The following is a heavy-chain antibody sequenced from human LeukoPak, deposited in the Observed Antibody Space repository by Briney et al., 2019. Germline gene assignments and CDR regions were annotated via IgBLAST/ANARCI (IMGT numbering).Heavy chain of an antibody. Sequence: GGSLRLSCAASGFTFSNYWMNWVRQAPGKGLEWVANIKQDGSEKYYVGSVKGRFTISRDNAKNSLYLQMNSLRAEDTAVYYCAREYDDILTGSFDYWGQGTLVTVSS. CDR1: GFTFSNYW. D-gene: IGHD3-9*01. V-gene: IGHV3-7*01. J-gene: IGHJ4*02. CDR3: AREYDDILTGSFDY. CDR2: IKQDGSEK.